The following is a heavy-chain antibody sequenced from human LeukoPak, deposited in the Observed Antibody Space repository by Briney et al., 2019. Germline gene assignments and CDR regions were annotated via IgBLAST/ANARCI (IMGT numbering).Heavy chain of an antibody. Sequence: ASVKVSCKASGYTFTSYAMHWVRQAPGQRLEWMGWINAGNGNTEYSQKFQGRVTITRDTSASTAYMELSSLRSEDTAVYYCARGNYDFGYWGQGTLVTVSS. CDR3: ARGNYDFGY. CDR2: INAGNGNT. V-gene: IGHV1-3*01. J-gene: IGHJ4*02. CDR1: GYTFTSYA. D-gene: IGHD3-3*01.